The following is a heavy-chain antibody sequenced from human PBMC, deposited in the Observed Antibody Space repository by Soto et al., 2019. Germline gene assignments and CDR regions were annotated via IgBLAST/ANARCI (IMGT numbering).Heavy chain of an antibody. CDR3: ARERARVFDS. CDR2: ISISGGTI. J-gene: IGHJ4*02. Sequence: GGSLRLSCAAFGFTFSDYYMSWIRQAPGKGLEWLSYISISGGTIYYADSVKGRFSISRDNAKNSLYLQLSSLRAEDTAVYFCARERARVFDSWGQGTLVTVSS. CDR1: GFTFSDYY. V-gene: IGHV3-11*01.